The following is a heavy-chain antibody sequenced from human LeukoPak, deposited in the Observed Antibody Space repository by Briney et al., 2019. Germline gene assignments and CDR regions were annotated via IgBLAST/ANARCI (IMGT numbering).Heavy chain of an antibody. D-gene: IGHD2-15*01. CDR3: ARALVVAATYYFDY. Sequence: GATVKVSCEASGYTFTGYYMHWVRQAPGQGLEWMGWINPNSGGTNYAQKFQGRVTMTRDTSISTAYMELSRLRSDDTAVYYCARALVVAATYYFDYWGQGTLVTVSS. CDR2: INPNSGGT. V-gene: IGHV1-2*02. J-gene: IGHJ4*02. CDR1: GYTFTGYY.